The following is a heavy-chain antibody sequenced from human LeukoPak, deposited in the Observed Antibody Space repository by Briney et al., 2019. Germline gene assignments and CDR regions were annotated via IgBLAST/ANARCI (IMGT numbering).Heavy chain of an antibody. D-gene: IGHD3-22*01. Sequence: GGSLRLSCEASGSGFTFGNFGLSWVRQAPGKGLEWVAFIRSKTYRGTTEYAASVKGRFTISRDDSKSIAYLQMNSLKTEDTAVYYRARANSFDSSGYYFDYWGQGTLVTVSS. J-gene: IGHJ4*02. CDR2: IRSKTYRGTT. CDR1: GSGFTFGNFG. CDR3: ARANSFDSSGYYFDY. V-gene: IGHV3-49*04.